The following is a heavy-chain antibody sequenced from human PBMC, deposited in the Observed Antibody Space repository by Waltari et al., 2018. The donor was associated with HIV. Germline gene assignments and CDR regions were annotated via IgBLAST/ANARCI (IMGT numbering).Heavy chain of an antibody. CDR2: IKPDVSET. J-gene: IGHJ6*02. CDR3: ARDTGSQYYYYGMDV. V-gene: IGHV3-7*01. D-gene: IGHD3-10*01. Sequence: EVLLVESGGGLVQPGGSLRLYCATPGFILSSYWMRWVRQARGQGLDGLANIKPDVSETYYVDSVKGRFTISRDNAKNSVYLQMDSLRVEDTALYFCARDTGSQYYYYGMDVWGQGTMVSVS. CDR1: GFILSSYW.